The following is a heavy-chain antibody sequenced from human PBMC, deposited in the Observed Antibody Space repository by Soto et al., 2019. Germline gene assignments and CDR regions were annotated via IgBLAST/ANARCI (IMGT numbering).Heavy chain of an antibody. D-gene: IGHD3-16*01. V-gene: IGHV1-8*02. CDR1: GYTFINYD. Sequence: QVQLVQSGAEVKEPGASVRVSCKASGYTFINYDISWVRQATGQGLEWMGWMNPGSGKTGYANKFQGRVNMTRDASPCPARLELSSLTAEYPAVYYCARMASFGTLKWCAPWGEGTLVTVSS. CDR3: ARMASFGTLKWCAP. CDR2: MNPGSGKT. J-gene: IGHJ5*02.